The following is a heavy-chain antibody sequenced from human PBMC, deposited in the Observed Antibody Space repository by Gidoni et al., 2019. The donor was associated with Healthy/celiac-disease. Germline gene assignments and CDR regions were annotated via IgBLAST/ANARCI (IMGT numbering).Heavy chain of an antibody. CDR3: ARGPYSSSWGIRLFQH. D-gene: IGHD6-13*01. CDR2: INPNSGGT. Sequence: QVQLVQSGAEVKKPGASVKVSCKASGYTLTGYYMHWVRQAPGQGLEWMGWINPNSGGTNYAQKFQGRVTMTRDTSISTAYMELSRLRSDDTAVYYCARGPYSSSWGIRLFQHWGQGTLVTVSS. CDR1: GYTLTGYY. V-gene: IGHV1-2*02. J-gene: IGHJ1*01.